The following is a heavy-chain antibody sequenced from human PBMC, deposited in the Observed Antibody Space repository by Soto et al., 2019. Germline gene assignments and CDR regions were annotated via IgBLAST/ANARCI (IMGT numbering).Heavy chain of an antibody. Sequence: PSETLSLTCTVSGGSTSSYYWSWIRQPPGKGLEWIGYIYYSGSTNYNPSLKSRVTISVDTSKNQFSLKLSSVTAADTAVYYCARDSRVVVAAYSLLGMDVWGQGTTVTVSS. CDR1: GGSTSSYY. D-gene: IGHD2-15*01. CDR3: ARDSRVVVAAYSLLGMDV. V-gene: IGHV4-59*01. CDR2: IYYSGST. J-gene: IGHJ6*02.